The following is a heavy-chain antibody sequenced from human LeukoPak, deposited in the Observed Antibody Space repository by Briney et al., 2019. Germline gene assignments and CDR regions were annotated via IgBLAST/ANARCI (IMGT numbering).Heavy chain of an antibody. CDR1: GGTFSSYT. V-gene: IGHV1-69*02. CDR3: ASRVNDFWSGYCLDY. J-gene: IGHJ4*02. CDR2: IIPILGIA. D-gene: IGHD3-3*01. Sequence: SVKVSCKASGGTFSSYTISWVRQAPGQGLEWMGRIIPILGIANYAQKFQGRVTITADKSTSTAYMELSSLRSEDTAVYYCASRVNDFWSGYCLDYWGQGNLVTVSS.